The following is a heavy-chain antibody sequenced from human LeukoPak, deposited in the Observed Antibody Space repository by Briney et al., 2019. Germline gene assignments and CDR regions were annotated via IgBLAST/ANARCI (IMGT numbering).Heavy chain of an antibody. V-gene: IGHV4-61*02. CDR1: VGSISSGSYY. J-gene: IGHJ4*02. CDR3: ASGIVSGSFDY. D-gene: IGHD1-26*01. Sequence: SQTLSLTCTVSVGSISSGSYYGSWIRQPARKGLEWIGRIYTSGSTNYNPSLKSRVTISVDTSKNQFSLKLSSVTAADTAVYYCASGIVSGSFDYWGQGTLVTVSS. CDR2: IYTSGST.